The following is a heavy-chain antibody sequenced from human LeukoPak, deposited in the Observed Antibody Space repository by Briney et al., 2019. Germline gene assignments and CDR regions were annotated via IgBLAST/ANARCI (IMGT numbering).Heavy chain of an antibody. Sequence: AETLSLTCAVSGYSISSGYYWGWIRQPPGKGLEWIGSIYHSGSTYYNPSLKSPVTISVDTFKNQFSLKLSSVTAADTAVYYCAGGYDAFDIWGQGTMVTVSS. CDR1: GYSISSGYY. V-gene: IGHV4-38-2*01. J-gene: IGHJ3*02. D-gene: IGHD5-12*01. CDR3: AGGYDAFDI. CDR2: IYHSGST.